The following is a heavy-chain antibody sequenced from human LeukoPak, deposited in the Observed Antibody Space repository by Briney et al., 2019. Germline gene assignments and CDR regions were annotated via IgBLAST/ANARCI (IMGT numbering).Heavy chain of an antibody. J-gene: IGHJ4*02. CDR1: GYTFTGYY. Sequence: ASVKVSCKASGYTFTGYYMHWVRQAPGQGLEWMGRINPNSGGTNYAQKFQGRVTMTRDTSISTAYMELSRLRSDDTAVYYCARDAGSAWPHLDYWGPGTLVTVSS. D-gene: IGHD6-19*01. CDR2: INPNSGGT. V-gene: IGHV1-2*06. CDR3: ARDAGSAWPHLDY.